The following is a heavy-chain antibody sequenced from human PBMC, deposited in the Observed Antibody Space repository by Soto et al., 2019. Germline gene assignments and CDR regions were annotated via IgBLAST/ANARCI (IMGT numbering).Heavy chain of an antibody. J-gene: IGHJ4*02. CDR3: TRDPAMYSSGYDY. V-gene: IGHV1-3*01. CDR1: GYTFTSYA. D-gene: IGHD6-19*01. CDR2: INAGNGDT. Sequence: QVQLVQSGAEVKKPGASVKVSCKASGYTFTSYAIHWVRQAPGQRLGWMGWINAGNGDTKYSQKLQGRITITRDTSATTAYVELSSLTSEDTALYYCTRDPAMYSSGYDYWGQGTPVIVSS.